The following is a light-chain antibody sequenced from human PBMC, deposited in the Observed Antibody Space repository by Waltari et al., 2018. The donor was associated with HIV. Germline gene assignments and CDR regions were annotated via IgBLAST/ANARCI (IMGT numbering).Light chain of an antibody. CDR1: NIGDKS. CDR2: DDT. V-gene: IGLV3-21*02. CDR3: QVWDSSNEHPV. Sequence: SYVLTQPPSVSVAPGQTASITCGGNNIGDKSVHWYQKNPGQATVLVVYDDTDRPSGIPDRFSGSNSGNTATLIISRVEAGDEADYYCQVWDSSNEHPVFGGGTKLSVL. J-gene: IGLJ2*01.